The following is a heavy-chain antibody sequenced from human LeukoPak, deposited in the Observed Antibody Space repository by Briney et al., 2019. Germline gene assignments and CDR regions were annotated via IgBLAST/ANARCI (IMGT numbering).Heavy chain of an antibody. CDR3: ARGDGDYRGYFDC. D-gene: IGHD4-17*01. CDR2: IHDSGST. J-gene: IGHJ4*02. CDR1: GGSIRSHY. V-gene: IGHV4-59*11. Sequence: SETLSLTCTVSGGSIRSHYWSWIRQPPGKGLEWIGYIHDSGSTKCSPSLRSRVTISVDTSKNQFSLKLSSVTAADTAVYYCARGDGDYRGYFDCWGQGTLVTVSS.